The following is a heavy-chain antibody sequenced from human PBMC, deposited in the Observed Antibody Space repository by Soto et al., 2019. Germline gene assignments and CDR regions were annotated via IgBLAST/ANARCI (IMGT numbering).Heavy chain of an antibody. CDR3: ARGREISFGYNWFDP. CDR2: INPTEGRT. Sequence: QVQLGQSGAEMRKPGASLQLSCQTSGYPFTSYHVHWVRQAPGQGLEWLGVINPTEGRTRYSQKFQDRVNMTRDTSTSTVYMELSSLRSEDTTIYFCARGREISFGYNWFDPWGQGTLVTVSS. V-gene: IGHV1-46*01. CDR1: GYPFTSYH. J-gene: IGHJ5*02. D-gene: IGHD3-3*01.